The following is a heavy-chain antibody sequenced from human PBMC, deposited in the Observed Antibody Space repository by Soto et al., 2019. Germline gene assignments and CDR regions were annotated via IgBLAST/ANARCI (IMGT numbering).Heavy chain of an antibody. V-gene: IGHV1-2*02. CDR1: GYTFTGYY. CDR3: ATDSSGSYAFDI. CDR2: INPNSGGT. J-gene: IGHJ3*02. Sequence: ASVKVSCKASGYTFTGYYMHWVRQAPGQGLEWMGWINPNSGGTNYAQKFQGGVTMTRDTSISTAYMELSRLRSDDTAVYYCATDSSGSYAFDIWGQGIMVTVS. D-gene: IGHD3-22*01.